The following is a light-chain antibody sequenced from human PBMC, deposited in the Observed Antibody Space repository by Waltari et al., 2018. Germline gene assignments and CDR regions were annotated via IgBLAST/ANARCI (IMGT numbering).Light chain of an antibody. V-gene: IGLV2-23*02. CDR3: CSYASSITYV. CDR1: SSDVGSYNL. CDR2: EVS. Sequence: QSALTQPASVSGSPGQSITISCTGTSSDVGSYNLVSWYQQHPGKAPQLMVYEVSKRPSGVSNRFSGSKSGNTASLTISGLQAEDEAVYYCCSYASSITYVFGTGTKVTVL. J-gene: IGLJ1*01.